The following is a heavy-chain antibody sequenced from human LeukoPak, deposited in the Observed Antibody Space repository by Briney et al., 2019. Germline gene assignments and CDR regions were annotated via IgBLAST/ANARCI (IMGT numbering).Heavy chain of an antibody. V-gene: IGHV3-23*01. J-gene: IGHJ3*02. CDR1: GFTFSDFA. Sequence: QAGGSLRLSCTASGFTFSDFAMNWVRQAPGKGLEWVSAISGSGGSTYYADSVKGRFTISRDNSKNTLYLQMNSLRAEDTAVYYCARDDCDIWGQGTMVTVSS. CDR2: ISGSGGST. CDR3: ARDDCDI. D-gene: IGHD2-21*02.